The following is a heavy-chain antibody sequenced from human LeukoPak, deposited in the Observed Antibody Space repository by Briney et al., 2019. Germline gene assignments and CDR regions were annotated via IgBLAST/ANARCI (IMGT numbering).Heavy chain of an antibody. Sequence: PGGSLRLSCAASGFTFSSYSMNWVRQAPGKGLEWVSSISSSSSYIYYAGSVKGRFTISRDNAKNSLYLRMNSLRAGDTAMYYCTRDRRADYGRNDDAFDIWGQGTMVTVSS. D-gene: IGHD4-23*01. CDR3: TRDRRADYGRNDDAFDI. V-gene: IGHV3-21*01. CDR1: GFTFSSYS. J-gene: IGHJ3*02. CDR2: ISSSSSYI.